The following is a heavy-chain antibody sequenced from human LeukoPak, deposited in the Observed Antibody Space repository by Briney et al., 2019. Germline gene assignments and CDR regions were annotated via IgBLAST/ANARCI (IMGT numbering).Heavy chain of an antibody. J-gene: IGHJ5*02. CDR1: GYTFTSYD. V-gene: IGHV1-8*01. D-gene: IGHD1-7*01. CDR3: ARDGAHNWNYCFDP. Sequence: ASVKVSCKASGYTFTSYDINWVRQATGQGLEWMGWMNPNSGNTGYAQKFQGRVTITTDESTSTAYMELSSLRSEDTAVYYCARDGAHNWNYCFDPWGQGTLVTVSS. CDR2: MNPNSGNT.